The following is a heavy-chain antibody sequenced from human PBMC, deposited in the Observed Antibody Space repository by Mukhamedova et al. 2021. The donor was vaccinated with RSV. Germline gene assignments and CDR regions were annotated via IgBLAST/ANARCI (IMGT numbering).Heavy chain of an antibody. CDR1: SYA. CDR3: ARDRFTNQGVYYGMDV. D-gene: IGHD2-8*01. CDR2: IIPIFGTA. J-gene: IGHJ6*02. V-gene: IGHV1-69*01. Sequence: SYAISWVRQAPGQGPEWMGGIIPIFGTANYAQKFQGRVTITADESTSTAYMELSSLRSEDTAVYYCARDRFTNQGVYYGMDVWGQ.